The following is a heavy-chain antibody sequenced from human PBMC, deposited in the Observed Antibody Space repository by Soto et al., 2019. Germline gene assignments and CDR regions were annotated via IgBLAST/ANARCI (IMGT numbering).Heavy chain of an antibody. J-gene: IGHJ4*02. CDR3: ARVHALTYYYDSSGYYPLDY. D-gene: IGHD3-22*01. CDR1: GYIFTSYY. CDR2: INAFNGSR. V-gene: IGHV1-3*01. Sequence: ASVKVSCKASGYIFTSYYIHWVRQAPGQGLEWMGWINAFNGSRKYAQKFQERVTITRDTSTSTAYMELSSLRSEDTAVYYCARVHALTYYYDSSGYYPLDYWGQGTLVTVSS.